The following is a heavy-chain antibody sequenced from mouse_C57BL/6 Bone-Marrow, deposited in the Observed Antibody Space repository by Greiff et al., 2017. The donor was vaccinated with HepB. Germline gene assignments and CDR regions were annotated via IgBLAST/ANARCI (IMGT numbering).Heavy chain of an antibody. CDR3: ARIYYGNYLYAMDY. J-gene: IGHJ4*01. V-gene: IGHV5-16*01. Sequence: EVMLVESEGGLVQPGSSMKLSCTASGFTFSDYYMAWVRQVPEKGLEWVANINYDGSSTYYLDSLKSRFIISRDNAKNILYLQMSSLKSEDTATYYCARIYYGNYLYAMDYWGQGTSVTVSS. D-gene: IGHD2-1*01. CDR2: INYDGSST. CDR1: GFTFSDYY.